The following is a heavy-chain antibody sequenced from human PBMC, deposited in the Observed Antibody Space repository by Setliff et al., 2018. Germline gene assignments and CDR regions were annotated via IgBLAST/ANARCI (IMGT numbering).Heavy chain of an antibody. CDR1: GYTFRSYG. CDR3: ARSPAVLGIVYLDP. J-gene: IGHJ5*02. V-gene: IGHV1-69*05. CDR2: TIPIFGTT. D-gene: IGHD2-15*01. Sequence: SVKVSCKASGYTFRSYGINWVRQAPGQGLEWMGWTIPIFGTTNYAQKFQGRVTIITDESTSTAYMELSSLRSEDTAVYYCARSPAVLGIVYLDPWGQGTLVTVSS.